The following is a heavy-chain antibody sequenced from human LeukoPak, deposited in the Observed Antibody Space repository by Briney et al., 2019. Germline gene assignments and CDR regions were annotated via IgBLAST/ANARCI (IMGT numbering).Heavy chain of an antibody. CDR1: ADSVSSDSAA. CDR2: TYYRSKWYY. V-gene: IGHV6-1*01. D-gene: IGHD1-26*01. CDR3: ARDPVEGSTIFDC. J-gene: IGHJ4*02. Sequence: SQTLSLTCAISADSVSSDSAAWNWIRQSPSRGLEWLGRTYYRSKWYYDYALAVKSRITINPDTSKNQFSLQLNSVTPEDTAVYFCARDPVEGSTIFDCWGQGTLVTVSS.